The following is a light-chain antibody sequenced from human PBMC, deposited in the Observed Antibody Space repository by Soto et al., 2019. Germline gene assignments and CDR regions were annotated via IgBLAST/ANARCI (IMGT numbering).Light chain of an antibody. Sequence: QSALTQPASVSGSLGQSITISCTGTSNDVGGYNYFSWYQQHPGKAPKLMIYAVSNRPSGVSNRFSGSKSGNTASLTISGLQAEDESDYYCSSYTSINTRRVVFGGGTKLTVL. CDR3: SSYTSINTRRVV. V-gene: IGLV2-14*01. CDR2: AVS. J-gene: IGLJ2*01. CDR1: SNDVGGYNY.